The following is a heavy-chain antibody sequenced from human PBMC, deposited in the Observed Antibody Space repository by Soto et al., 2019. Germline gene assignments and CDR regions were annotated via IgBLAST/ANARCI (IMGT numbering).Heavy chain of an antibody. V-gene: IGHV2-5*02. CDR3: ALNVIGTSPPFDF. CDR2: INWDDDR. Sequence: QITLKESGPALAQPTQTLTLTCTFSGFSLTTNGVGVAWIRQPPGKALEWLALINWDDDRHYNPSLTSGLTISKDTSQTQVVLTMTCRDPVGAAIYYWALNVIGTSPPFDFGGPAMLVSVSS. J-gene: IGHJ4*02. CDR1: GFSLTTNGVG. D-gene: IGHD1-20*01.